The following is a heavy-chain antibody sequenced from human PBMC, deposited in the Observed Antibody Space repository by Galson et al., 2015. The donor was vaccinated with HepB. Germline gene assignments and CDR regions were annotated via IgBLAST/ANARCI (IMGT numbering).Heavy chain of an antibody. D-gene: IGHD3-10*01. Sequence: SLRLSCAASGFTFSNYAMSWVRQAPGKGLEWVSTTGSNGGGTFYADSVRGRFTISRDNSNNTLYLQMNSLRAEDTAIYFCAKVRGSWYLDVWGRDTLVIVSS. CDR3: AKVRGSWYLDV. CDR2: TGSNGGGT. CDR1: GFTFSNYA. J-gene: IGHJ2*01. V-gene: IGHV3-23*01.